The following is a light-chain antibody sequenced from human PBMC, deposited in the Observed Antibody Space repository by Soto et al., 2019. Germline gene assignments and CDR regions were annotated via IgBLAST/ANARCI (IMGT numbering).Light chain of an antibody. CDR3: QQYNSYWT. J-gene: IGKJ1*01. CDR1: QSISSW. CDR2: DAS. V-gene: IGKV1-5*01. Sequence: DIQMTQSPSTLSASVGDRVTITCRASQSISSWLAWYQQKPGKAPKLLIYDASSLESGFPSMFSGSGSGTEFTLTISSLQPDDFATYYCQQYNSYWTFGQGTKVDIK.